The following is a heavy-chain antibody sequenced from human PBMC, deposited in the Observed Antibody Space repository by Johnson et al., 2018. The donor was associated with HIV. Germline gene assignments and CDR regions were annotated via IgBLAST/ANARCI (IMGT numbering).Heavy chain of an antibody. CDR1: GFTVSSNY. D-gene: IGHD2-2*01. CDR3: SREVYQMTAFDI. J-gene: IGHJ3*02. Sequence: MQLVESGGGLIQPGGSLRLSCAASGFTVSSNYMSWVRQAPGKGLEWVGHIKSKTDGGATDYPAPVKDRFTISRDDSKNTLYLQINSLKTDDTGVYYCSREVYQMTAFDIWGQGTVVTVSS. CDR2: IKSKTDGGAT. V-gene: IGHV3-15*01.